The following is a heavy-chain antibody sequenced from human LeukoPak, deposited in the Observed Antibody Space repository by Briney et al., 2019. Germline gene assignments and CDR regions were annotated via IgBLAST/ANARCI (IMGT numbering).Heavy chain of an antibody. CDR3: ARDGTFDY. J-gene: IGHJ4*02. V-gene: IGHV3-48*02. D-gene: IGHD2/OR15-2a*01. Sequence: GGSLRLSCAASGFTFSSYSMNWVRQAPGKGLEWVSYISSSSSTIYYADSVKGRFTISRDNAKNSLYLQMKSLRDEDTAVYYCARDGTFDYWGQGTLVTVSS. CDR2: ISSSSSTI. CDR1: GFTFSSYS.